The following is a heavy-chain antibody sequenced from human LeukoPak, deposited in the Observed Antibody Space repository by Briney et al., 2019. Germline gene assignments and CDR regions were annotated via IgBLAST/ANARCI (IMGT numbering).Heavy chain of an antibody. V-gene: IGHV3-7*01. D-gene: IGHD3-10*01. CDR1: EFTFSSYW. CDR2: IKQGGSEK. CDR3: TRDYSGSRNYYYYYGMHV. Sequence: GGSLRLSCAASEFTFSSYWMSWVRQAPGKGLEWMANIKQGGSEKYYVDSVKGRFTISRDNAKNSLYLQMNSLRAEDTAVYYCTRDYSGSRNYYYYYGMHVWGQGTTVTVSS. J-gene: IGHJ6*02.